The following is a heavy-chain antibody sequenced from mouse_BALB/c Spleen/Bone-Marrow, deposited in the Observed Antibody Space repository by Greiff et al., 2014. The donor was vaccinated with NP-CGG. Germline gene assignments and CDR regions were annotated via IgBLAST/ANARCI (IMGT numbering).Heavy chain of an antibody. V-gene: IGHV5-4*02. D-gene: IGHD3-3*01. Sequence: EVKLQESGGGLVKPGGSLKLSCAASGFTFSDYYMYWVRQTPEKRLEWVATISDGGSYTYYPDSVKGRFTISRDNAKNNLYLQMSSRKSEDTAMYYCAREGDGAYWGQGTLVTVSA. CDR1: GFTFSDYY. CDR2: ISDGGSYT. CDR3: AREGDGAY. J-gene: IGHJ3*01.